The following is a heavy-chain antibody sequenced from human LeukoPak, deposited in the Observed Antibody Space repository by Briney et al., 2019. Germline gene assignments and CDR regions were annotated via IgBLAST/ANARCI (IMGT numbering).Heavy chain of an antibody. Sequence: ASETLSLTCTVSGGSISSGSYFWSWIRHPAGKGLEWIGRIYTSGSTNYSPSLKSRVTISVDTSRNQFSLKLSSVTAADTAVYYCARAWLELHNWFDPWGQGTLVTVSS. V-gene: IGHV4-61*02. CDR2: IYTSGST. CDR3: ARAWLELHNWFDP. J-gene: IGHJ5*02. D-gene: IGHD1-7*01. CDR1: GGSISSGSYF.